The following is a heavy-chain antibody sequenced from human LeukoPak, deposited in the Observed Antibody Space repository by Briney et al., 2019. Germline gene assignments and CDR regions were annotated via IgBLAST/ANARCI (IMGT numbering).Heavy chain of an antibody. V-gene: IGHV4-59*01. D-gene: IGHD1-26*01. J-gene: IGHJ4*02. Sequence: SSETLSLTCTVSGGSISSYYRSWIRQPPGKGLEWIGYIYYSGSTNYNPSLKSRVTISVDTSKKQFSLKLSSVTAADTAVYYCARGFQEVWERTRYFDYWGQGTLVTVSS. CDR3: ARGFQEVWERTRYFDY. CDR2: IYYSGST. CDR1: GGSISSYY.